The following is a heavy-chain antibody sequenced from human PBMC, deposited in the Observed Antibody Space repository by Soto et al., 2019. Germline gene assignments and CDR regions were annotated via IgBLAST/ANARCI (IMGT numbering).Heavy chain of an antibody. Sequence: ASVKVSCKASGGTFSSYAISWVRQAPGQGLEWMGGIIPIFGTANYAQKFQGRVTITADESTSTAYMELSSLRSEDTAVYYCARVVVIADTEGAFDTWGQGTMVTVSS. CDR1: GGTFSSYA. CDR3: ARVVVIADTEGAFDT. D-gene: IGHD3-22*01. V-gene: IGHV1-69*13. CDR2: IIPIFGTA. J-gene: IGHJ3*02.